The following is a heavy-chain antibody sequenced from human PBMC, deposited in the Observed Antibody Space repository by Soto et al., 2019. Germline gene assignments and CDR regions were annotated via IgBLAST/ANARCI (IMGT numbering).Heavy chain of an antibody. CDR2: IRNKANSYTT. V-gene: IGHV3-72*01. CDR3: AGAGN. CDR1: GFTFSDHY. Sequence: EVQLVESGGCLVQPGGSLRLSCAASGFTFSDHYMDWVRQVPGKGLEWVGRIRNKANSYTTQYAASVKGRFTISRDDSKNSLFLRMNSLKTEDTAVYYCAGAGNWGQGTLVTVSS. D-gene: IGHD6-13*01. J-gene: IGHJ4*02.